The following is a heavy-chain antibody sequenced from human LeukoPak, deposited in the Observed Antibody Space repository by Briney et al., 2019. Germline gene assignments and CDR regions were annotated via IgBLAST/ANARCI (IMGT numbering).Heavy chain of an antibody. D-gene: IGHD3-22*01. CDR3: ARDSIVGVDWFDP. CDR2: IYSSGGT. CDR1: GGSLRGHY. V-gene: IGHV4-4*07. Sequence: PSETLSLTCTVSGGSLRGHYWTWIRQPAGKGLEWIGRIYSSGGTNYNPSLQSRVTMSLDTSRNQFSLKLTSVTAADTAVYYCARDSIVGVDWFDPWGQGTLVTVSS. J-gene: IGHJ5*02.